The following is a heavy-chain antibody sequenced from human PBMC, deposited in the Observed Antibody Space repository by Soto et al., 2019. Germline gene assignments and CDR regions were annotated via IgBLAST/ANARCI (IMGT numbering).Heavy chain of an antibody. CDR1: GFTFSYAV. CDR3: TTDLWRIAVVVGSTGYFNP. CDR2: IKSKSDGGTT. D-gene: IGHD2-15*01. Sequence: GCLRLSCAASGFTFSYAVMSWVLHAPGEWLDWVGRIKSKSDGGTTEYAAPVRGRFTISRDDSKNTLYLQMNSLKTEDTAVYYCTTDLWRIAVVVGSTGYFNPWGQGTPVTVSS. V-gene: IGHV3-15*01. J-gene: IGHJ5*02.